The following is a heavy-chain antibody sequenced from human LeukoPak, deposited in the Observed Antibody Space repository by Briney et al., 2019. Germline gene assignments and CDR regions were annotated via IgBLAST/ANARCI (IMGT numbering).Heavy chain of an antibody. J-gene: IGHJ4*02. CDR1: GFTFSSYE. D-gene: IGHD6-19*01. CDR2: ISSSGSTI. V-gene: IGHV3-48*03. CDR3: ASTYSSGSFEY. Sequence: GGSLRLSCAASGFTFSSYEINWVRQAPGQGLEWVSYISSSGSTIYYADSVKRRFTISRDNAKNSLYLQMNSLRAEDTAVCYWASTYSSGSFEYWGQGTLVTV.